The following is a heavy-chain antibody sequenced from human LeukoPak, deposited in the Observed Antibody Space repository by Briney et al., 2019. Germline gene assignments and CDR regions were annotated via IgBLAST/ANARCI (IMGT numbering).Heavy chain of an antibody. J-gene: IGHJ4*02. CDR2: ISSSSSYI. CDR3: ARDQGYYSCGGDCPFDY. D-gene: IGHD2-21*01. V-gene: IGHV3-21*01. Sequence: PGGSLRLSCAASGFTFSSYSMNWVRQAPGKGLEWVSSISSSSSYIYYADSVKGRFTISRDNAKNSLYLQMNSLRAEDTAVYYCARDQGYYSCGGDCPFDYWGQGTLVTVSS. CDR1: GFTFSSYS.